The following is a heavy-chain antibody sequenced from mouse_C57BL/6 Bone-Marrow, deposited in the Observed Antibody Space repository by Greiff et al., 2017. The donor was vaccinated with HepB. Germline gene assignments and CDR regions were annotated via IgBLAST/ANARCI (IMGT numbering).Heavy chain of an antibody. J-gene: IGHJ3*01. CDR2: IDPETGGT. D-gene: IGHD2-3*01. V-gene: IGHV1-15*01. Sequence: LQQSGAELVRPGASVTLSCKASGYTFTDYEMHWVKQTPVHGLEWIGAIDPETGGTAYNQKFKGKAILTADKSSSTAYMQLRSLTSEDSAVYYCTVDDGYYGGKTEFAYWGQGTLVTVS. CDR3: TVDDGYYGGKTEFAY. CDR1: GYTFTDYE.